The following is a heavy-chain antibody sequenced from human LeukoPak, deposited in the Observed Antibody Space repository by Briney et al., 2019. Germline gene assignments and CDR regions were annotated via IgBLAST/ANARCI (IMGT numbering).Heavy chain of an antibody. D-gene: IGHD6-19*01. V-gene: IGHV1-2*06. CDR3: ASLTIGWHSSDYFQQ. Sequence: ASVKVSCKASGYNLVGYYIHWVRQAPGQGLEWMGRINPNSGGTNYAQKFQGRVTMTKGTSISTAYMDLSRLTSDDTAVYYCASLTIGWHSSDYFQQWGQGTLVTVSS. CDR1: GYNLVGYY. CDR2: INPNSGGT. J-gene: IGHJ1*01.